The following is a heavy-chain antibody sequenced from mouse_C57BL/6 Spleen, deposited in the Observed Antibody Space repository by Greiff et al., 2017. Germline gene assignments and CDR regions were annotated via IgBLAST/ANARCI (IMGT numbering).Heavy chain of an antibody. V-gene: IGHV10-1*01. D-gene: IGHD1-2*01. CDR1: GFSFNTYA. CDR2: IRSNSNNYAT. Sequence: EVQLVEPGGGLVKPKGSLKLSCAASGFSFNTYAMHWVRQAPGKGLEWVARIRSNSNNYATYYADSVKDRFTISRDDSESMLYLQMTDVKTEDTSMYSNFINAFDYWGQGTTLTVSS. CDR3: FINAFDY. J-gene: IGHJ2*01.